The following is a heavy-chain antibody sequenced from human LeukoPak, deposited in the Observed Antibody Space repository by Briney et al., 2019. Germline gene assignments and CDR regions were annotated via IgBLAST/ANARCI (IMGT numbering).Heavy chain of an antibody. D-gene: IGHD5-12*01. CDR2: ISGSGSGGST. V-gene: IGHV3-23*01. CDR3: AKGGGYEAQYYYYYLDV. J-gene: IGHJ6*03. CDR1: GFTFSSYA. Sequence: GGSLRLSCAASGFTFSSYAMHWVRQAPGKGLEWVSSISGSGSGGSTYYADSVKGRFTISRDNSKNTLYLQMNSLRAEDTAVYYCAKGGGYEAQYYYYYLDVWGKGTTVTISS.